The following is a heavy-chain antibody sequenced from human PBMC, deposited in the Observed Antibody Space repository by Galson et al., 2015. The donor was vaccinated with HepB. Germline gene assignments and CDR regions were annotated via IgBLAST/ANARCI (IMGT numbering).Heavy chain of an antibody. CDR3: ARXXXGVXXXRXXXDFDX. CDR2: IXPXGGST. V-gene: IGHV1-46*03. J-gene: IGHJ4*01. D-gene: IGHD3-16*01. Sequence: SVKXXXKAXXYTFTXYYMHXXXXXPGQGLEWMGIIXPXGGSTSYAQKFQGXVTMTRDTSTSTVYMELSXLRSEDTAXXYCARXXXGVXXXRXXXDFDXWG. CDR1: XYTFTXYY.